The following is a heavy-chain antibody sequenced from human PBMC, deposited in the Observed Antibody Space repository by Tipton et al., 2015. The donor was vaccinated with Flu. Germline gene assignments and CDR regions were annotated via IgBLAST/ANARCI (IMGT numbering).Heavy chain of an antibody. CDR3: TRDYCSSTTCRSHWFAP. CDR2: IGPYTADT. V-gene: IGHV1-18*04. D-gene: IGHD2-2*01. J-gene: IGHJ5*02. CDR1: GYFFTSFG. Sequence: SGAEVKKPGTSVKVSCQASGYFFTSFGISWVRQAPGQGLEWMGWIGPYTADTNYAQKFQGRVTMTTDTSTNTAYMELRSLSSDARAVYYCTRDYCSSTTCRSHWFAPWGQGTLVTVSA.